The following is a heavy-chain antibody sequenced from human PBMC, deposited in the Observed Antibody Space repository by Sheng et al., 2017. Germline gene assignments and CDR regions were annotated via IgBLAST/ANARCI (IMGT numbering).Heavy chain of an antibody. V-gene: IGHV3-15*01. CDR1: GFTFSNAW. J-gene: IGHJ6*03. D-gene: IGHD2-15*01. Sequence: EVQLVESGGGLVKPGGSLRLSCAASGFTFSNAWMSWVRQAPGKGLEWVGRIKSKTDGGTTDYAAPVKGRFTISRDDSKNTLYLQMNSLKTEDTAVYYCTTARHCSGGSCFVDYYYYMDVLGQRDHGHRLL. CDR2: IKSKTDGGTT. CDR3: TTARHCSGGSCFVDYYYYMDV.